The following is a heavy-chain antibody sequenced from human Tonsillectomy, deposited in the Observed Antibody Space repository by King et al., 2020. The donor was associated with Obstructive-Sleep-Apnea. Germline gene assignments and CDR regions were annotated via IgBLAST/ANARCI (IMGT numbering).Heavy chain of an antibody. J-gene: IGHJ4*02. CDR2: ISYDGSNK. CDR3: AREITGWELPSSSFDY. CDR1: GFTFSSYA. V-gene: IGHV3-30-3*01. D-gene: IGHD1-26*01. Sequence: VQLVESGRGVVQPGRSLRLSCAASGFTFSSYAMHWVRQAPGKGLEWVAVISYDGSNKYYADSVKGRFTISRDNSKNTLYLQMNSLRAEDTAVYYCAREITGWELPSSSFDYWGQGTLVTVSS.